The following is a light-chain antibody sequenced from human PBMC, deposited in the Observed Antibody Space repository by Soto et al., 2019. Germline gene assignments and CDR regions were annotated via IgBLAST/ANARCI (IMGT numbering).Light chain of an antibody. Sequence: IKVNITPSALSASFRDRGTITCRASQGISNYLAWYQQKPGKVPKLLIYAASTLQSGVPSRFSGSGSGTDFTLTISSLQPEDVATYYCQKYTSAPLTFGGGTKVDIK. CDR3: QKYTSAPLT. V-gene: IGKV1-27*01. J-gene: IGKJ4*01. CDR1: QGISNY. CDR2: AAS.